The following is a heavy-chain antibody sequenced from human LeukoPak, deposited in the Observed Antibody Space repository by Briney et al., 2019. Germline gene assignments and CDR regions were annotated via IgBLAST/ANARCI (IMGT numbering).Heavy chain of an antibody. CDR1: GYTFTSYG. D-gene: IGHD4-17*01. CDR2: MNPNSGNT. V-gene: IGHV1-8*02. J-gene: IGHJ6*02. Sequence: ASVKVSCKASGYTFTSYGINWVRQATGQGLEWMGWMNPNSGNTGYAQKFQGRVTMTRNTSISTAYMELSSLRSEDTAVYYCAIRDYPISYYYYGMDVWGQGTTVTVSS. CDR3: AIRDYPISYYYYGMDV.